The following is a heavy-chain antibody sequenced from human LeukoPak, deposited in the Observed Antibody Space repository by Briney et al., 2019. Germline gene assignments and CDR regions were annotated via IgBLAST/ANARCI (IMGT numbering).Heavy chain of an antibody. Sequence: TGGSLRLSCAASGFTFDDYGMSWVRQAPGKGLEWVSGINWNGGSTDYADSVKGRFTISRDNAKNSLYLQMNSLRAEDTALYYCARPLHLGYCSSTSCYTVPFDYWGQGTLVTVSS. J-gene: IGHJ4*02. D-gene: IGHD2-2*02. CDR1: GFTFDDYG. CDR3: ARPLHLGYCSSTSCYTVPFDY. CDR2: INWNGGST. V-gene: IGHV3-20*04.